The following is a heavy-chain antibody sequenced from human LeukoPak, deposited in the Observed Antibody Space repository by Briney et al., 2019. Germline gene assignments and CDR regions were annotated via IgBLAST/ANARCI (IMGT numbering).Heavy chain of an antibody. CDR2: IPYDGSNK. CDR1: GFTFSSYA. Sequence: PGGSLRLSCAASGFTFSSYAMHWVRQAPGKGLEWVALIPYDGSNKYYADSVKGRFTISRDNSKNTLYLQMNSLRAEDTAVYYCAQAPYYYYYMDVWGKGTTVTVSS. CDR3: AQAPYYYYYMDV. V-gene: IGHV3-30*04. J-gene: IGHJ6*03.